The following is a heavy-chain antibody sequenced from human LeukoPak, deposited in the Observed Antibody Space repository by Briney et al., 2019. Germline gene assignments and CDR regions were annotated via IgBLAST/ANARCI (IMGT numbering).Heavy chain of an antibody. CDR2: FDPEDGET. Sequence: ASVKVSCKVSGYTLTELSMHWVRQAPGKGLEWMGGFDPEDGETIYAQKFQGRVTMTEDTSTDTAYMELSSLRSDDTAVYYCARDPGYYYDSSGPFDYWGQGTLVTVSS. D-gene: IGHD3-22*01. V-gene: IGHV1-24*01. J-gene: IGHJ4*02. CDR3: ARDPGYYYDSSGPFDY. CDR1: GYTLTELS.